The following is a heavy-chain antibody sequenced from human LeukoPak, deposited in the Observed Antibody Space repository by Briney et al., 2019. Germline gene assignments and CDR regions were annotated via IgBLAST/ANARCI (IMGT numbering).Heavy chain of an antibody. CDR1: GGSFSGYS. Sequence: SETLSLTCAVYGGSFSGYSWNWIRQPPVRGLEWIGEINHSGGTNYNPSLKSRVTISVDTSKKQFSLKLSSVTAADTAVYYCARGVDYYGVWGQGTLVTVSS. CDR3: ARGVDYYGV. CDR2: INHSGGT. D-gene: IGHD3-10*01. V-gene: IGHV4-34*01. J-gene: IGHJ4*02.